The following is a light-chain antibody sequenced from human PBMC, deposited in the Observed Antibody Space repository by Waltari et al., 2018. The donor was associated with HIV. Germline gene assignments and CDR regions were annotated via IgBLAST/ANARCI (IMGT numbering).Light chain of an antibody. CDR1: SSDVGGYNY. Sequence: QSALTQPASVSGSPGQSITISCTGTSSDVGGYNYVSWYQQHPGKAPKLMIYEVSNRPSGVSNRFSGSKSGNTASLTISGLQAEDEADYYCSSYTSSNTIVVFGGGTKLTVL. CDR3: SSYTSSNTIVV. CDR2: EVS. V-gene: IGLV2-14*01. J-gene: IGLJ2*01.